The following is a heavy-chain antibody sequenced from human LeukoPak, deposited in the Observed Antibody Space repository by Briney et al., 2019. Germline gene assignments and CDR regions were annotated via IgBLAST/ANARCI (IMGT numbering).Heavy chain of an antibody. J-gene: IGHJ4*02. CDR1: GFTFSDYY. CDR2: ISSSSGHT. CDR3: AKTSVGEGRIIGSGYFDN. V-gene: IGHV3-11*03. Sequence: GGSLRLSCVASGFTFSDYYMSWIRQAPGKGLEWVSHISSSSGHTNYADSVKGRFTISRDNSKNTLYLQMNSLRAEDTAVYYCAKTSVGEGRIIGSGYFDNWGQGTLVTVSS. D-gene: IGHD2-15*01.